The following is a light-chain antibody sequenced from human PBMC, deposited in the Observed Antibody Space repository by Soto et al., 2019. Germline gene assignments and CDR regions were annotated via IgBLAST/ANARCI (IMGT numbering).Light chain of an antibody. J-gene: IGKJ2*01. CDR1: QSVRSN. V-gene: IGKV3-15*01. Sequence: EIVMTQSPTTLSVSPGQRVTLSCRASQSVRSNLAWYQHKPGQPPRLLSYGASTRAAGIPARFSGSGSGTEFSLTISSLQSEDFAIYYCQQYNNGYAFGQGTKLEI. CDR3: QQYNNGYA. CDR2: GAS.